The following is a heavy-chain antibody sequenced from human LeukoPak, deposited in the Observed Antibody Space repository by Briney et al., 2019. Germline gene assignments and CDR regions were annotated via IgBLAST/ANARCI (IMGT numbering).Heavy chain of an antibody. CDR3: VAYYDILTGYKY. J-gene: IGHJ4*02. Sequence: GSLRLSCAVSGFTVSTYYMTWVRQVPGKGLEWVSVIYSGGSTYYADSVKGRFTISRGNSKNTLYLQMNSLRAEDTAVYYCVAYYDILTGYKYWGQGTLVTVSS. D-gene: IGHD3-9*01. V-gene: IGHV3-66*01. CDR2: IYSGGST. CDR1: GFTVSTYY.